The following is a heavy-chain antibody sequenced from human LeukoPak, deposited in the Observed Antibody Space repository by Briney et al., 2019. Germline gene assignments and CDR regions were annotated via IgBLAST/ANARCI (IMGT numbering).Heavy chain of an antibody. V-gene: IGHV1-2*06. CDR2: INPYSGDT. CDR1: GYTFTGYH. J-gene: IGHJ4*02. D-gene: IGHD6-13*01. Sequence: APVKVSCKXSGYTFTGYHIHWVRQAPGQGLEWMGRINPYSGDTNFSQKFQGRVTMTRDTSITTAYMDLSSLTPDDTAVYFCARDQGSLTRSWYTGYWGQGTQVTVSS. CDR3: ARDQGSLTRSWYTGY.